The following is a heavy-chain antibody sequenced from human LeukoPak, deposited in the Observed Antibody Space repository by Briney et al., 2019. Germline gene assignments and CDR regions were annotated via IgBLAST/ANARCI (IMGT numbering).Heavy chain of an antibody. D-gene: IGHD2-21*02. CDR1: GFTFSSYS. CDR3: ARDPCGGDCYGTDY. V-gene: IGHV3-21*01. J-gene: IGHJ4*02. Sequence: GGSLRLSCAASGFTFSSYSMNWVRQAPEKGLEWVSSISSSSYIYYADSVKGRFTISRDNAKNSLYLQMNSLRAEDTAVYYCARDPCGGDCYGTDYWGQGTLVTVSS. CDR2: ISSSSYI.